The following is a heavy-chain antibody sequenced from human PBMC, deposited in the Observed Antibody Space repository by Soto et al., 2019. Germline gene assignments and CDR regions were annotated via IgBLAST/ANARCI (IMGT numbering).Heavy chain of an antibody. D-gene: IGHD3-10*01. CDR2: INPSGGST. Sequence: GASVKVSCKASGYTFTSYYMHWVRQAPGQGLEWMGIINPSGGSTSYAQKFQGRVTMTRDTSTSTVYMELSSLRSEDTAVYYCARAPNYYGSGRSPYFDYWGQGTLVTVSS. J-gene: IGHJ4*02. CDR1: GYTFTSYY. V-gene: IGHV1-46*03. CDR3: ARAPNYYGSGRSPYFDY.